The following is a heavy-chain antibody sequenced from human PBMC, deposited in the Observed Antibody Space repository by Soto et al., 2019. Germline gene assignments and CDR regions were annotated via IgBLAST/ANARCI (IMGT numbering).Heavy chain of an antibody. V-gene: IGHV4-4*02. J-gene: IGHJ5*02. CDR2: IYHSGNT. Sequence: QVQLQESGPGLVKPSGTLSLTCAVSGGSINSSNWWTWVRQPPGKGLEWIGNIYHSGNTNYNPSRKGRLSRSVDKSKTQFSRRLSSVTAADTAIYYCAREGPATIAADLSWFDPWGQGTLVTVSS. D-gene: IGHD6-13*01. CDR1: GGSINSSNW. CDR3: AREGPATIAADLSWFDP.